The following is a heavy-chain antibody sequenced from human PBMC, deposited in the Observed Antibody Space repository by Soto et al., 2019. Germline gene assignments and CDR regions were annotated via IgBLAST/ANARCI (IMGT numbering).Heavy chain of an antibody. Sequence: PGGSLRLSCAASGFTFGASALQWVRQASGKGLEWLGRIGSKGETYTITYGVSVKGRFTISRDDPQNMAYLQMNSLRVEDTAVYYCVRGDFHDSSGPFSDAFDVWGQGIMVTVSS. J-gene: IGHJ3*01. CDR2: IGSKGETYTI. CDR1: GFTFGASA. D-gene: IGHD3-22*01. CDR3: VRGDFHDSSGPFSDAFDV. V-gene: IGHV3-73*01.